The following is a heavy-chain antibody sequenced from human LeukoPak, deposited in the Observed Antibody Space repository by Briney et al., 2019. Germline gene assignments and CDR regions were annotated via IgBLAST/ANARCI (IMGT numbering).Heavy chain of an antibody. CDR3: TRDATYYLRYGYFDY. CDR2: ITESGGTE. Sequence: GGSLRLSCVGSAFTFSEYSMRWIRQAPGRELEWISSITESGGTEYYADSVKGRFSISRDNAKSALYLQMNSLRAEDTAVYYCTRDATYYLRYGYFDYWGQGTLVTVSS. CDR1: AFTFSEYS. J-gene: IGHJ4*02. D-gene: IGHD2/OR15-2a*01. V-gene: IGHV3-11*04.